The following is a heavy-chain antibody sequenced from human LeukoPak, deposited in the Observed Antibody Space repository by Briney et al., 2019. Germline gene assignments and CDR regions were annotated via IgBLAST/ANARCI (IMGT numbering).Heavy chain of an antibody. Sequence: PSETLSLTCAVYGGSFSDYYWSWIRQSPGKGLEWIGEINHSGSTYYNPSLKSRVTISLDTSKSQFPLKLTSVTAADTAVYYCARKQGGQLVNTRRWFDPWGQGTLVTVSS. CDR3: ARKQGGQLVNTRRWFDP. CDR1: GGSFSDYY. V-gene: IGHV4-34*01. D-gene: IGHD6-13*01. J-gene: IGHJ5*02. CDR2: INHSGST.